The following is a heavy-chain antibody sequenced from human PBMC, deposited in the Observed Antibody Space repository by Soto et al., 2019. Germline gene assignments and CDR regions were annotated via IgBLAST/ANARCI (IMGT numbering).Heavy chain of an antibody. V-gene: IGHV4-39*01. D-gene: IGHD1-20*01. CDR1: GASISVHSYY. CDR2: SYYSGTT. J-gene: IGHJ5*02. Sequence: SETLSLTCTVSGASISVHSYYWTWIRQPPGKGLEWIGSSYYSGTTYFNPSLKSRATISVDTSKNQFSLRLTSVTAADTAIYYCTRRYNWNDNYFGPWRPGALVPTCS. CDR3: TRRYNWNDNYFGP.